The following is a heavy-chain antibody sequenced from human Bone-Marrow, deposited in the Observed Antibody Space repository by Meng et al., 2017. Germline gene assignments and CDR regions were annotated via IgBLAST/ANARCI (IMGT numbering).Heavy chain of an antibody. CDR2: IWYDGSNK. Sequence: GSLRLSCAASGFTFSSYGMHWVRQAPGKGLEWVAVIWYDGSNKYYADSVKGRFTISRDNSKNTLYLQMNSLRAEDTAVYYCARGFLDYYDSSGYYYVDWGQGTLVTVSS. V-gene: IGHV3-33*01. CDR1: GFTFSSYG. D-gene: IGHD3-22*01. CDR3: ARGFLDYYDSSGYYYVD. J-gene: IGHJ4*02.